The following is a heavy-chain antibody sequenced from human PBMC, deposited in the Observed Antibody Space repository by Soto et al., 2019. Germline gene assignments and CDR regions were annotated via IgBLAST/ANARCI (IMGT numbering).Heavy chain of an antibody. CDR1: GGTFSSYA. D-gene: IGHD3-10*01. V-gene: IGHV1-69*06. CDR2: FIPIFGTA. J-gene: IGHJ6*02. Sequence: QVQLVQSGAEVKKPGSSVKVSCKASGGTFSSYAISWVRQAPGQGLEWMGGFIPIFGTANYAQKFQGRVTIAADKYTSTAYMEMSSLRSEDTAVYYCARFRVLLWFGELLTGVNGMDVCGQGTTVTVSS. CDR3: ARFRVLLWFGELLTGVNGMDV.